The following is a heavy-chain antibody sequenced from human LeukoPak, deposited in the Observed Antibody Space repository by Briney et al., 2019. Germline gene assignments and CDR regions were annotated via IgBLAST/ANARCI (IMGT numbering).Heavy chain of an antibody. J-gene: IGHJ6*02. Sequence: SETQSLTCTVSGGSISSYYWSWIRQPAGKGLGWIGRIYTSGSTNYNPSLKSRVTMSVDTSKNQFSLKLSSVTAADTAVYYCARDSSSWYLSYYGMDVWGQGTTVTVSS. CDR1: GGSISSYY. V-gene: IGHV4-4*07. CDR3: ARDSSSWYLSYYGMDV. CDR2: IYTSGST. D-gene: IGHD6-13*01.